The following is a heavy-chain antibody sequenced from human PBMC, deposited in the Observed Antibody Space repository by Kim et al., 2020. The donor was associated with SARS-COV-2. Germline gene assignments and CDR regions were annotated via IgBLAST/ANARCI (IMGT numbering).Heavy chain of an antibody. J-gene: IGHJ3*02. CDR1: GYTFTGYY. V-gene: IGHV1-2*06. D-gene: IGHD3-22*01. Sequence: ASVKVSCKASGYTFTGYYMHWVRQAPGQGLEWMGRINPNSGGTNYAQKFQGRVTMTRDTSTSTAYMELNSLRSDDTAVYYCVCGYSRPNPPGTFDIWGQGTMVTVSS. CDR2: INPNSGGT. CDR3: VCGYSRPNPPGTFDI.